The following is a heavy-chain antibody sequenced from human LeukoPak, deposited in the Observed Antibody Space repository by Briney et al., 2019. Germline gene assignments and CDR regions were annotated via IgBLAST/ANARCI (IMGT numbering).Heavy chain of an antibody. CDR1: GESITAYY. D-gene: IGHD6-6*01. CDR3: ARGSIAAR. CDR2: IYYSGST. V-gene: IGHV4-59*01. Sequence: PSETLSLTCAVYGESITAYYWTWIRQPPGKGLEWIGYIYYSGSTNYNPSLKSRVTISVDTSKNQFSLKLSSVTAADTAVYYCARGSIAARWGQGTLVTVSS. J-gene: IGHJ4*02.